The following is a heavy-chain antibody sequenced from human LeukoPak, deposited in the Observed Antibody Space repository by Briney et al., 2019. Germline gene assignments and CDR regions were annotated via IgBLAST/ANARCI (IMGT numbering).Heavy chain of an antibody. CDR1: GFTFSRYW. Sequence: PGGSLRLSCAASGFTFSRYWMTWVSQDRGKGRGWVANIKEDGREKYYVDAVKGRFTISRDNAKNSLYLQMNTLRAEVTAVYYCARDMGWLAFDYWGQGTLVTVSS. J-gene: IGHJ4*02. CDR3: ARDMGWLAFDY. V-gene: IGHV3-7*01. D-gene: IGHD6-19*01. CDR2: IKEDGREK.